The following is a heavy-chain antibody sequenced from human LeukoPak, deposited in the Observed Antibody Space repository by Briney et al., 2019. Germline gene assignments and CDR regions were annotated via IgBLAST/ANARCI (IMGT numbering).Heavy chain of an antibody. CDR2: IYYSGST. CDR1: GGSISSSPYY. D-gene: IGHD2-2*01. Sequence: SETLSLTCTVSGGSISSSPYYWGWIRQPPGKGLEWIGIIYYSGSTYYSPSLKSRVTISVDTSKNQFSLNLSSVTAADTAVYYCAKYCSSTSCPDVAFDIWGQGTVVTVSA. J-gene: IGHJ3*02. CDR3: AKYCSSTSCPDVAFDI. V-gene: IGHV4-39*01.